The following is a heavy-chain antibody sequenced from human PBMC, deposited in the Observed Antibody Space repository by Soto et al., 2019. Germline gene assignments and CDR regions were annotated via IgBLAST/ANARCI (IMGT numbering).Heavy chain of an antibody. J-gene: IGHJ4*02. CDR3: ARIALEYCSGGSCFLPFDY. Sequence: GAVKVSCKASGYTFTSYSMHWVRQAPGQRLEWMGWINAGNGNTKYSQKFQGRVTITRDTYASTAYMELSSLRSEDTAVYYCARIALEYCSGGSCFLPFDYWGQGTLVTVSS. V-gene: IGHV1-3*01. CDR2: INAGNGNT. D-gene: IGHD2-15*01. CDR1: GYTFTSYS.